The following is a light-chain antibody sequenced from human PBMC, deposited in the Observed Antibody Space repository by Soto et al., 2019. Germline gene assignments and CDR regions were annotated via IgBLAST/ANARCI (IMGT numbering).Light chain of an antibody. V-gene: IGKV1-5*03. CDR1: QSISSY. CDR3: QQYNNYPYT. J-gene: IGKJ2*01. CDR2: KAS. Sequence: DIQMTQSPSTLSASVGDRVTITCRASQSISSYLAWYQQNPGNAPKVLIYKASSLKSGVPSRFSGSGSGTDFTLTISSLQPDDFATYYCQQYNNYPYTFGQGTKLEIK.